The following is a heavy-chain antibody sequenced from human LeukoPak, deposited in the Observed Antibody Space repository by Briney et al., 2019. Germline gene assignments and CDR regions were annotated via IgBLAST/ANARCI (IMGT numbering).Heavy chain of an antibody. J-gene: IGHJ5*02. CDR3: ARTAASWFDP. Sequence: GGSLRLSCATSGITFRNYWMHWVRQAPGKGLEWVSSISSSSSYIYYADSVKGRFTISRDNAKNSLYLQMNSLRAEDTAVYYCARTAASWFDPWGQGTLVTVSS. D-gene: IGHD5-18*01. V-gene: IGHV3-21*01. CDR1: GITFRNYW. CDR2: ISSSSSYI.